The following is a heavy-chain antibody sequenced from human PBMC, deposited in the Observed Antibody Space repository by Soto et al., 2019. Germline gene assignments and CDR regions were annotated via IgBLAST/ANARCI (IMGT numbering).Heavy chain of an antibody. CDR1: GFTFSSFA. J-gene: IGHJ3*02. D-gene: IGHD5-12*01. V-gene: IGHV3-23*01. Sequence: EVQQLESGGGLVQPGGSLRVSCAASGFTFSSFAMSWVRQAPGKGLVWVSEISGSGGRTKYADSVKGRFTISRDNSNNTLHLQMNRLRAEDTAVYCCAKDPNSGYDQSAFDIWGQGTMVTVSS. CDR3: AKDPNSGYDQSAFDI. CDR2: ISGSGGRT.